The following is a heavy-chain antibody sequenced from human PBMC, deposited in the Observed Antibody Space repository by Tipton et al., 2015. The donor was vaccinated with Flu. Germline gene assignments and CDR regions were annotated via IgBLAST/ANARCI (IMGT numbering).Heavy chain of an antibody. V-gene: IGHV4-4*02. J-gene: IGHJ4*02. CDR2: IYHSGST. CDR3: ARDRRARTAAGGVD. Sequence: TLSLTCAVSGGSISSSNWWSWVRQPPGKGLEWIGEIYHSGSTNYNPSLNSRVTISVDKSKNQFSLKLSSVTAADTAVYYCARDRRARTAAGGVDWGQGTLVTVSS. D-gene: IGHD4-23*01. CDR1: GGSISSSNW.